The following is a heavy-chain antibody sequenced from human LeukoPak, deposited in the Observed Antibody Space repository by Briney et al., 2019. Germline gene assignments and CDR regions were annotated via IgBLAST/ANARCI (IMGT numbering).Heavy chain of an antibody. CDR1: GLILRDYA. V-gene: IGHV3-23*01. J-gene: IGHJ4*02. CDR3: AKASWVSSADAVL. Sequence: GGSLRLSCVASGLILRDYAMSWVRHTPAGGLEWVSSLRGDGETFYTDSVKGRFTLSRDHSRNTVYLQLSNLRVEDTAVYYCAKASWVSSADAVLWGQGTLVTVS. D-gene: IGHD3-16*01. CDR2: LRGDGET.